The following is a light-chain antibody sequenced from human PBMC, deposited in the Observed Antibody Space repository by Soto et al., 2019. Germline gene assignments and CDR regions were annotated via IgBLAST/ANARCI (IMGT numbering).Light chain of an antibody. CDR2: EGS. J-gene: IGLJ2*01. Sequence: QSVLTQPASVSGSPGQSITISCTGTSSDVGSYNLVSWYQQHPGKAPKLMIYEGSKRPSGVSHRFSASKSGNTASLTISGLQAEDEADYYCCSFAGSDTLVFGGGTKLTVL. CDR1: SSDVGSYNL. CDR3: CSFAGSDTLV. V-gene: IGLV2-23*01.